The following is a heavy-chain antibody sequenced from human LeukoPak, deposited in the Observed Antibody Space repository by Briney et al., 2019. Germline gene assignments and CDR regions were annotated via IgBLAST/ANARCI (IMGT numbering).Heavy chain of an antibody. Sequence: ASVKDSCKASGYTFNTYGISWVRQAPGQGLEWMGWISTYNGDIKYVQNLQGRVTMTTDTSTSTAYMELMSLTSDDTAVYYCLRDAQRPRLTPDYWGQGTLVTVSS. V-gene: IGHV1-18*01. CDR1: GYTFNTYG. J-gene: IGHJ4*02. CDR3: LRDAQRPRLTPDY. CDR2: ISTYNGDI. D-gene: IGHD6-25*01.